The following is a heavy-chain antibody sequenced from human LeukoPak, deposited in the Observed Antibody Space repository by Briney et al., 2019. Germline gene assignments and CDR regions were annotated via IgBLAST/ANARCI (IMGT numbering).Heavy chain of an antibody. CDR1: GGSISSYY. Sequence: SETLSLTCTVSGGSISSYYWSWIRQPAGKGLEWIGRIWTSGSTNYNPSLKSRVTMSVDTSKNQFSLKLSSVTAADTAVYYCASMDNWNAQVDYWGQGTLVTVSS. D-gene: IGHD1-20*01. CDR3: ASMDNWNAQVDY. CDR2: IWTSGST. V-gene: IGHV4-4*07. J-gene: IGHJ4*02.